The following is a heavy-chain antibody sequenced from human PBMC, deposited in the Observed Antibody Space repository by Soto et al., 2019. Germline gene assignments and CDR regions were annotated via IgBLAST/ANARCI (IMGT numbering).Heavy chain of an antibody. J-gene: IGHJ6*02. CDR3: ARDLYGLDV. Sequence: QVQLVESGGGLVKPGGSLRLSCAASGFSFTDYDMTWIRQAPGQGLEWLSSISRTDSSKYYAGSVKGRFTMSRDRAKRPVYLQMNSLTGEDTAVYYCARDLYGLDVWGQGTTVTVSS. CDR2: ISRTDSSK. V-gene: IGHV3-11*01. D-gene: IGHD3-10*01. CDR1: GFSFTDYD.